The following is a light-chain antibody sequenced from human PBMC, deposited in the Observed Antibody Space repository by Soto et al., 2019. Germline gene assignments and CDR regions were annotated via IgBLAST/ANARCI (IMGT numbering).Light chain of an antibody. Sequence: DIQMTQSPTSLSASVGDRVTITCRASQGIRNYVAWYQQIPGKAPKLLIYAASTLQSGFPSRFSGSGSGADFTPTINGLQPEDVGTYSWHKYSSGPVFGPGTKVEIK. CDR2: AAS. V-gene: IGKV1-27*01. CDR3: HKYSSGPV. CDR1: QGIRNY. J-gene: IGKJ3*01.